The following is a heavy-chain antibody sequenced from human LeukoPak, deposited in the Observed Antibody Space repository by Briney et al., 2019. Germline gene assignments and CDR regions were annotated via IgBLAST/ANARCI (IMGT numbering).Heavy chain of an antibody. Sequence: GGSLRLSCAASGFTFSSYAMSWVRQAPGKGLEWVSASSGSGGSTYYADSVKGRFTISRDNSKNTLYLQMNSLRAEDTAVYYCAKGEYSSGWYGLYYYYYGMDVWGQGTTVTVSS. CDR3: AKGEYSSGWYGLYYYYYGMDV. V-gene: IGHV3-23*01. CDR1: GFTFSSYA. D-gene: IGHD6-19*01. J-gene: IGHJ6*02. CDR2: SSGSGGST.